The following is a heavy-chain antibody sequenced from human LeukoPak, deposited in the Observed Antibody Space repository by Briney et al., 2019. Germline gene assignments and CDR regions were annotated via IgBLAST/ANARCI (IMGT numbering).Heavy chain of an antibody. CDR2: INHSGST. CDR3: ARDYYDSSGLDY. Sequence: SETLSLTCAVYGGSFSGYYWSWIRQPPGKGLEWIGEINHSGSTNYNPFLKSRVTISVDTSKNQFSLKLSSVTAADTAVYYCARDYYDSSGLDYWGQGTLVTVSS. J-gene: IGHJ4*02. V-gene: IGHV4-34*01. D-gene: IGHD3-22*01. CDR1: GGSFSGYY.